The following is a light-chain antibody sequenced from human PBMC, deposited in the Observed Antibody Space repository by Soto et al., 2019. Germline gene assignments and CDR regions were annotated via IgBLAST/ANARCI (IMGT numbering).Light chain of an antibody. CDR1: RSIISDF. J-gene: IGKJ2*01. Sequence: MVFTQSPSARALSSGETASLSCGASRSIISDFLAWYQQKGGQAPRLLIYDASKRATGIPARFSGSGSGTAFTLTISRVEPADSAVYYCQQTYHSPRTFGQGTRLEIK. CDR2: DAS. V-gene: IGKV3-20*01. CDR3: QQTYHSPRT.